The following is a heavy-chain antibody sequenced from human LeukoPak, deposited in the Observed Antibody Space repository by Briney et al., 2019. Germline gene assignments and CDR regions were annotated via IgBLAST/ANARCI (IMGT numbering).Heavy chain of an antibody. CDR2: SYTGGGT. V-gene: IGHV4-4*09. J-gene: IGHJ4*02. D-gene: IGHD3-16*02. CDR1: VDSISSYY. CDR3: ATLKHLTTSPDRYYLDY. Sequence: SETLSHTCIVSVDSISSYYWSWIRQPPGKGREGIGYSYTGGGTNYIPSRQGRGTISIDTSKNQLSLKLSSVAAAHPAVYCCATLKHLTTSPDRYYLDYWGQGTLVTVSS.